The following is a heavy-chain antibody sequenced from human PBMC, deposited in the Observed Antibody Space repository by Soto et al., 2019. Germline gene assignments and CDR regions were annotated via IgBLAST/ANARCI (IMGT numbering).Heavy chain of an antibody. D-gene: IGHD4-4*01. V-gene: IGHV3-23*01. CDR3: AKPYSHLGPGYLDY. J-gene: IGHJ4*02. CDR2: ISGSGGST. Sequence: GGSLRLSCADSGFTFSSYAMSWVRQATGKGLEWVSAISGSGGSTYYADSVKGRFTISRDNSKNTLYLQMNSLRAEDTAVYYCAKPYSHLGPGYLDYWGQGTLVTVSS. CDR1: GFTFSSYA.